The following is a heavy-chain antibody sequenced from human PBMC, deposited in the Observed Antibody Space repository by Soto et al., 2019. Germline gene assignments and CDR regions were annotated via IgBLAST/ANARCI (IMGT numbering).Heavy chain of an antibody. Sequence: ASVKVSCKASGYTFTNYYIHWVRQAPGQGLEWMGVIQPRGGSTNYAQKFQVRVSMTRDTSTSTVYMELSSLRSEDTAVYFCARERIDTYGYPLDSWGQGALVTV. V-gene: IGHV1-46*01. CDR2: IQPRGGST. D-gene: IGHD5-18*01. J-gene: IGHJ4*02. CDR3: ARERIDTYGYPLDS. CDR1: GYTFTNYY.